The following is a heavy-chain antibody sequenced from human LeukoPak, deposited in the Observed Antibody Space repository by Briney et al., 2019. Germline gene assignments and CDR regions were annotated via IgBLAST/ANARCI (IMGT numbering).Heavy chain of an antibody. CDR2: IYSGGST. CDR3: TTINYAATDY. V-gene: IGHV3-53*01. Sequence: GGSLRLSCAASGFTVSSNYMSWVRQAPGKGLEWVSVIYSGGSTYYADSVKGRFTISRDNAKNSLYLQMNSLKTEDTAVYYCTTINYAATDYWGQGTLVTVSS. D-gene: IGHD2-2*01. J-gene: IGHJ4*02. CDR1: GFTVSSNY.